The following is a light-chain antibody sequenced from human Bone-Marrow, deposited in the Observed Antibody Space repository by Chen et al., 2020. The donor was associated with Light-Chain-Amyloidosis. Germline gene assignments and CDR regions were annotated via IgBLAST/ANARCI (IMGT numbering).Light chain of an antibody. J-gene: IGLJ1*01. Sequence: QSALTQPASVAGSPGQSITISCTGTSSAVGGDNHVSWYQQHPDKAPKLMIYEVTNRPSWVPDRFSGSKSDNTASLTISGLQTEDEAGYFCSSYTITNTLVFGSGTRVTVL. CDR3: SSYTITNTLV. CDR2: EVT. V-gene: IGLV2-14*01. CDR1: SSAVGGDNH.